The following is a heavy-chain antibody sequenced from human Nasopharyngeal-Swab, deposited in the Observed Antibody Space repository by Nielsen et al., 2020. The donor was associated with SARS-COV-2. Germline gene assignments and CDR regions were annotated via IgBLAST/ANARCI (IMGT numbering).Heavy chain of an antibody. CDR2: ISHNSGT. CDR3: AKEGATGWFDP. V-gene: IGHV4-59*11. CDR1: GVSITSQY. J-gene: IGHJ5*02. Sequence: GSLRLSCTVSGVSITSQYWSWIRQPPGKGLEWIGYISHNSGTSYNPSLKSRVTMFMDTSRNQFFLRLRSVTAADTAVYYCAKEGATGWFDPWGQGTLVTVSS.